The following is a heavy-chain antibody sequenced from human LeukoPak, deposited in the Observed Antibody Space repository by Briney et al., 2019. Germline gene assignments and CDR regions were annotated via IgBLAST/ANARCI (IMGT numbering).Heavy chain of an antibody. CDR3: ARVISYFDL. CDR1: GFTFSRHW. J-gene: IGHJ4*02. Sequence: GGSLRLSCAASGFTFSRHWMHWVRQGPGKGLEWVSRIKSDGSETQYADSVKGRFTVSRDNAHNTLYLQMTSLRPEDTAVYYCARVISYFDLWGQGALVTASS. V-gene: IGHV3-74*01. CDR2: IKSDGSET. D-gene: IGHD3/OR15-3a*01.